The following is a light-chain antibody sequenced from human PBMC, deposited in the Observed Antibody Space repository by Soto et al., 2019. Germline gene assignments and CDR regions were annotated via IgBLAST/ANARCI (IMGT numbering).Light chain of an antibody. CDR2: NTS. V-gene: IGKV1-5*03. Sequence: DIQMTQSPSTLSASVGDRVTITCRASQSTSSWLAWYQQKPGKAPKLLIYNTSTLESGVPSRFSGSGGGTEFTLTIGCLQPDDFATYYCQQYSSYSYTFGQGTKLEIK. J-gene: IGKJ2*01. CDR3: QQYSSYSYT. CDR1: QSTSSW.